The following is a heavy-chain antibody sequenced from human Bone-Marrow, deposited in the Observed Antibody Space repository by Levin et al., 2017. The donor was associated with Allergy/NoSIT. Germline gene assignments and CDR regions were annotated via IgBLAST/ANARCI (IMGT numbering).Heavy chain of an antibody. CDR1: GFTFTNYA. CDR3: TRPSQLWTSLFDY. Sequence: GGSLRLSCAASGFTFTNYALNWIRQSPGMGLEWVSTISRSGGSTYYAGSVRGRFTISRDNSKNTLYLQMNSLTADDTAVYFCTRPSQLWTSLFDYWGQGTLVTVSS. CDR2: ISRSGGST. J-gene: IGHJ4*02. V-gene: IGHV3-23*01. D-gene: IGHD5-18*01.